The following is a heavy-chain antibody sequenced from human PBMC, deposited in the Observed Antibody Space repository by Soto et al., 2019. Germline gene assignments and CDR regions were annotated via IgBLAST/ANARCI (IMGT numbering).Heavy chain of an antibody. CDR1: GGSISSSSYY. D-gene: IGHD2-2*01. Sequence: SETLSLTCTVSGGSISSSSYYWGWIRQPPGKGPEWIGSISYSEYTYYNPSLKSRVTTSVDTSKNQFSLKLSSVTAADTAVYYCARHCSSTSHPPVDNWFEPWGQGTLVTVSS. CDR2: ISYSEYT. J-gene: IGHJ5*02. V-gene: IGHV4-39*01. CDR3: ARHCSSTSHPPVDNWFEP.